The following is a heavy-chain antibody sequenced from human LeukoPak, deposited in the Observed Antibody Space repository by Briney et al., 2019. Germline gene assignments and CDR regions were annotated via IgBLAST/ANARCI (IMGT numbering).Heavy chain of an antibody. V-gene: IGHV3-15*01. CDR1: GFTFINAW. D-gene: IGHD3-10*01. CDR2: IKSKTDGGTT. CDR3: ARTRGYSGQTPPFNY. J-gene: IGHJ4*02. Sequence: PGGSLRLSCAASGFTFINAWMSWVRQAPGKGLEWVGRIKSKTDGGTTDYAASVKGRLTISRDDSKNTLYLQMNSLRAEDTAVYYCARTRGYSGQTPPFNYWGQGTLVTVSS.